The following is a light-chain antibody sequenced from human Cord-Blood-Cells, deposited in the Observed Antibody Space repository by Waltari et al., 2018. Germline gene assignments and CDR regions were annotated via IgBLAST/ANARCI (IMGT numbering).Light chain of an antibody. J-gene: IGKJ2*01. V-gene: IGKV1-39*01. CDR2: AAS. Sequence: DIQMTQSPSSLSASVGDRVTITCRASQSISSYLNWYQQKPVKAPKLLIYAASSLQSGVPSRFSGSGSVTDFTLTISSLQPEDFATYYCQQSYSTPYTFGQGTKLEIK. CDR1: QSISSY. CDR3: QQSYSTPYT.